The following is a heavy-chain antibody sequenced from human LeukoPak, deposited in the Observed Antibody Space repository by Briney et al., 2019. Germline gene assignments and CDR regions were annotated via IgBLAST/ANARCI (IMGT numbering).Heavy chain of an antibody. D-gene: IGHD6-13*01. Sequence: SETLSLTCTVSGGSVSSGSYYWSWIRQPPGKGLEWIGYIYYTGSTNYSPSLKSRVTISLDTSKNQFSLKLSSVTAADTAVYYCARDSTLAAAGTDYWGQGTLVTVSS. CDR3: ARDSTLAAAGTDY. CDR2: IYYTGST. CDR1: GGSVSSGSYY. V-gene: IGHV4-61*01. J-gene: IGHJ4*02.